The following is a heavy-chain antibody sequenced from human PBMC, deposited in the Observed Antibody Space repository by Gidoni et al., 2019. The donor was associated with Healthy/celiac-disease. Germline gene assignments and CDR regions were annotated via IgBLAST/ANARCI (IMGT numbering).Heavy chain of an antibody. D-gene: IGHD3-22*01. Sequence: EVQLLESGGGLVQPGGSLRLSCAASGFTFSSYAMSWVRQAPGKGLEWVSAISGSGGSTYYADSVKGRFTISRDNSKNTLYLQMNSLRAEDTAVYYCAKERIITMIVVGRHAFDIWGQGTMVTVSS. CDR3: AKERIITMIVVGRHAFDI. V-gene: IGHV3-23*01. J-gene: IGHJ3*02. CDR2: ISGSGGST. CDR1: GFTFSSYA.